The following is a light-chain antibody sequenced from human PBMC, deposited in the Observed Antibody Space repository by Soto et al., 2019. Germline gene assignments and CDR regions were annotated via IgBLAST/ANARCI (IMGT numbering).Light chain of an antibody. Sequence: SPNSLSFSLGASATINCKSSQSVSSSYLAWYQQKPGQAPRLLMYGASSRATGTPDRFSGSGSGTDLTLTISRLEPEDFAVYYCHQYGNTPTWTFGQGTKVDI. V-gene: IGKV3-20*01. CDR1: QSVSSSY. CDR2: GAS. J-gene: IGKJ1*01. CDR3: HQYGNTPTWT.